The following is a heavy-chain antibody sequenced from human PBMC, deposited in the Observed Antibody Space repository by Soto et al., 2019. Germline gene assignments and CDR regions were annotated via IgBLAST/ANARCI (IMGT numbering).Heavy chain of an antibody. CDR1: GFTFSSFW. V-gene: IGHV3-74*01. CDR3: ARDSGGTSFGE. Sequence: EVQLVESGGGLVQPGGSLRLSCVTSGFTFSSFWMHWVRQVPGKGLVWVSRINYDGTTTNYADSVKGRLTISRDNAKSPLYLEMNSLRDDATAVYHGARDSGGTSFGEGGQGTLVTVSS. J-gene: IGHJ4*02. D-gene: IGHD3-10*01. CDR2: INYDGTTT.